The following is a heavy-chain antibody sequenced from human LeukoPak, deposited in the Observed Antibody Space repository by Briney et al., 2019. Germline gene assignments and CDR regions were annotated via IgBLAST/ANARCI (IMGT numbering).Heavy chain of an antibody. CDR2: INPNSGGT. V-gene: IGHV1-2*02. CDR1: GGTFSSYA. Sequence: ASVKVSCKASGGTFSSYAISWVRQAPGQGLEWMGWINPNSGGTNYAQKFQGRVTMTRDTSISTAYMELSRLRSDDTAVYYCARSRHYYDSSGADYWGQGTLVTVSS. J-gene: IGHJ4*02. D-gene: IGHD3-22*01. CDR3: ARSRHYYDSSGADY.